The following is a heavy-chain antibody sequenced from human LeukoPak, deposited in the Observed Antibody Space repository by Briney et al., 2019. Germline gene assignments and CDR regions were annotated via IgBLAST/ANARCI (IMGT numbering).Heavy chain of an antibody. CDR2: IRYDGSNK. V-gene: IGHV3-30*02. Sequence: GGSLRLSCAASGFTFSSYGMHWVRQAPGKGLEWVAFIRYDGSNKYYADSVKGRFTISRDNSKNTLYLQMNSLRAEDTAVYYCAKDPPKGSGSYELDYWGQGTLVTVSS. CDR1: GFTFSSYG. J-gene: IGHJ4*02. CDR3: AKDPPKGSGSYELDY. D-gene: IGHD3-10*01.